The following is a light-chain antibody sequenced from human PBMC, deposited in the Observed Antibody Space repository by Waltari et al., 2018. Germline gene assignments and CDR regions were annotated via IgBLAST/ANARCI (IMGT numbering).Light chain of an antibody. CDR3: QQYANTPRT. J-gene: IGKJ1*01. CDR2: WAS. Sequence: DIVMTQSPDSLAVSLGERATVNCKSSQSVLYSPNNKNYLAWYQQKPGHPPKLLIYWASTRESGVPDRVSGSGSGTDFTLTISSLQAEDVAVYYCQQYANTPRTFGQGTTVEIK. V-gene: IGKV4-1*01. CDR1: QSVLYSPNNKNY.